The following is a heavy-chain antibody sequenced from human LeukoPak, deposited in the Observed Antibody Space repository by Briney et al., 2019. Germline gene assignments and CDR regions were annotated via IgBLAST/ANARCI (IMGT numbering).Heavy chain of an antibody. V-gene: IGHV4-4*07. CDR3: AREGSATARPFVSNDY. CDR2: IHTSGST. D-gene: IGHD6-6*01. CDR1: GGSISSYY. J-gene: IGHJ4*02. Sequence: SETLSLTCTGSGGSISSYYWSWIRQPAGKGLEWIGRIHTSGSTDYNPSFKSRVTMSVDTSKNQFSLKVRSVTAADTAVYYCAREGSATARPFVSNDYWGQGTLVTVSS.